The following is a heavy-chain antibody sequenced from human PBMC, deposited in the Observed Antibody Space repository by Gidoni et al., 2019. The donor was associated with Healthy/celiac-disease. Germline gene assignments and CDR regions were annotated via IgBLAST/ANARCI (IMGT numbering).Heavy chain of an antibody. D-gene: IGHD3-9*01. CDR3: AKGRGDILTGYYSWFDP. J-gene: IGHJ5*02. V-gene: IGHV3-23*01. CDR1: GFTFSSYA. Sequence: EVQLLESGGGLVQPGGSLRLSCAASGFTFSSYAMSWVRQAPGKGLEWVSAIRGSGGSTYYADSVKGRFTISRDNSKNTLYLQMNSLRAEDTAVYYCAKGRGDILTGYYSWFDPWGQGTLVTVSS. CDR2: IRGSGGST.